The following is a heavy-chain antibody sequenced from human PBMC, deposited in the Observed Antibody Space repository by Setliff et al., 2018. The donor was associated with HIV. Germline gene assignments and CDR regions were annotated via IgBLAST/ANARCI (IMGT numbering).Heavy chain of an antibody. D-gene: IGHD6-25*01. CDR1: GGSISSDDHY. Sequence: PSETRSLTCTVSGGSISSDDHYWSWIRQPPGKGLEWIGYIYHTGATYYKSSLESRLTISVDTSKNQFSLKLNSVTAADTAVYFCARMSISASVYFDYWGQGSQVTVSS. CDR3: ARMSISASVYFDY. V-gene: IGHV4-30-4*01. J-gene: IGHJ4*02. CDR2: IYHTGAT.